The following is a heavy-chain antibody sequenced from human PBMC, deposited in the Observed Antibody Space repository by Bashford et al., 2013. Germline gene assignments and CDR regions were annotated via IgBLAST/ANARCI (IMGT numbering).Heavy chain of an antibody. J-gene: IGHJ4*02. V-gene: IGHV3-9*01. CDR1: GFTFDDYA. D-gene: IGHD3-16*02. CDR3: AKSDGRLHLGELSLYRRGLVDY. CDR2: ISWNSGSI. Sequence: SLRLSCAASGFTFDDYAMHWVRQAPGKGLEWVSGISWNSGSIGYADSVKGRFTISRDNAKNSLYLQMNSLRAEDTALYYCAKSDGRLHLGELSLYRRGLVDYWGQGTLVTVSS.